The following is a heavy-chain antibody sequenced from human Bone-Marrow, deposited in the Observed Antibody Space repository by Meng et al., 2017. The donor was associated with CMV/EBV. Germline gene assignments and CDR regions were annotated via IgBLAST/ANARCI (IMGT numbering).Heavy chain of an antibody. CDR1: GGSFSGYY. J-gene: IGHJ4*02. Sequence: SETLSLTCAVYGGSFSGYYWSWIRQPPGKGLEWIGSIYYSGSTNYNPSLKSRVTISVDTSKNQFSLKLSSVTAADTAVYYCARGMGSYYFDYWGQGTLVTVSS. CDR3: ARGMGSYYFDY. V-gene: IGHV4-34*01. D-gene: IGHD2-8*01. CDR2: IYYSGST.